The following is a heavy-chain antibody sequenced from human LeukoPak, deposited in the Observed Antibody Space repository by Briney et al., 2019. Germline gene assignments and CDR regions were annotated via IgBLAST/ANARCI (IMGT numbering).Heavy chain of an antibody. Sequence: SETLSLTCAVYGGSFGGYYWSWIRQPPGKGLEWIGEINHSGSTNYNPSLKSRVTISVDTSKNQFSLKLSSVTAADTAVYYCARGSPFDPWGQGTLVTVSS. CDR2: INHSGST. V-gene: IGHV4-34*01. CDR3: ARGSPFDP. CDR1: GGSFGGYY. J-gene: IGHJ5*02.